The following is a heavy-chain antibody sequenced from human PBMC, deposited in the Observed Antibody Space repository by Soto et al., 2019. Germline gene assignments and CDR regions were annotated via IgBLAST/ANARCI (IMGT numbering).Heavy chain of an antibody. J-gene: IGHJ6*02. D-gene: IGHD3-10*01. CDR2: ISWNSGSI. Sequence: EVQLVESGGGLVQLGRSLRLSCAASGFTFDDYAMHWVRQAPGKGLEWVSGISWNSGSIGYADSVKGRFNISRDNAKNSLYLQMNSLRAEDKALYYCAKDAITMVRGVISYYGMDVWGQGTTVTVSS. CDR1: GFTFDDYA. V-gene: IGHV3-9*01. CDR3: AKDAITMVRGVISYYGMDV.